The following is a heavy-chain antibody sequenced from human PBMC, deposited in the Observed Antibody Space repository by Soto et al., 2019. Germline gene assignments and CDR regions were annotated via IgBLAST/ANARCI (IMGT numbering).Heavy chain of an antibody. CDR1: GFTFSSYA. D-gene: IGHD6-19*01. V-gene: IGHV3-30-3*01. CDR2: ISYDGSNK. J-gene: IGHJ6*02. CDR3: ARDVVGSSGWYFYYYYYGMDV. Sequence: YLRLSCAASGFTFSSYAMHWFRQAPFNVLEWVAVISYDGSNKYYADSVKGRFTISRDNSKNTLYLQMNSLRAEDTAVYYCARDVVGSSGWYFYYYYYGMDVWGQGTTVTVSS.